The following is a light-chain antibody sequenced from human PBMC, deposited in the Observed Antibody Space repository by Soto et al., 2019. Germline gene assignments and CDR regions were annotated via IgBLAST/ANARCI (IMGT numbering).Light chain of an antibody. J-gene: IGKJ1*01. V-gene: IGKV3-20*01. CDR1: QSVSNNY. CDR2: GAS. CDR3: QQYGRSPWT. Sequence: EIVLKKSPGTLSLSPGERATLSCRASQSVSNNYLAWYQQKPGQAPRLLIYGASSRATGIPDRFSGSGSGTDFTLTISRLEPEDFAVYYCQQYGRSPWTVGQGTKVDIK.